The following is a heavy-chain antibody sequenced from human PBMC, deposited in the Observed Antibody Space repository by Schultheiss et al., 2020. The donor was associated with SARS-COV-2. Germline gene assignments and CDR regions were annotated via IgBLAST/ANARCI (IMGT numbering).Heavy chain of an antibody. Sequence: GGSLRLSCAASGFTVSSNYMNWVRQAPGKGLEWVAVISYDGSNKYYADSVKGRFTISRDNSKNTLYLQMNSLRAEDTAVYYCARGAYSSTHWGQGTLVTVSS. V-gene: IGHV3-30-3*01. CDR2: ISYDGSNK. CDR3: ARGAYSSTH. CDR1: GFTVSSNY. D-gene: IGHD6-13*01. J-gene: IGHJ4*02.